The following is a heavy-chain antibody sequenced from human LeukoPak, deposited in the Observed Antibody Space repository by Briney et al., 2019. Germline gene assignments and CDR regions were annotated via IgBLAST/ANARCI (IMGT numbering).Heavy chain of an antibody. V-gene: IGHV4-59*12. Sequence: SETLSLTCTVSGGSISSYYWSWIRQPPGKGLEWIGYIYYSGSTNYNPSLKSRVTISVDTSKNQFSLKLSSVTAADTAVYYCARLKLAPTHYYGSGSYAYYYGMDVWGQGTTVTVSS. CDR2: IYYSGST. CDR1: GGSISSYY. D-gene: IGHD3-10*01. J-gene: IGHJ6*02. CDR3: ARLKLAPTHYYGSGSYAYYYGMDV.